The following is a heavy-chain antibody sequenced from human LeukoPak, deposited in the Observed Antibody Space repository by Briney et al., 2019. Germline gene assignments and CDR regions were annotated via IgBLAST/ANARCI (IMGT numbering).Heavy chain of an antibody. CDR1: GHNFIIYY. V-gene: IGHV1-2*02. CDR2: IYPSSGGT. J-gene: IGHJ2*01. D-gene: IGHD7-27*01. CDR3: ARQSDLGQFDL. Sequence: ASVNVSCKASGHNFIIYYMHWVRQAPGQGLEWMGWIYPSSGGTKYAQKFQGRVTMTRDTSISTAYMELSRLTSDDTAVYYCARQSDLGQFDLWGRGTLVTVSS.